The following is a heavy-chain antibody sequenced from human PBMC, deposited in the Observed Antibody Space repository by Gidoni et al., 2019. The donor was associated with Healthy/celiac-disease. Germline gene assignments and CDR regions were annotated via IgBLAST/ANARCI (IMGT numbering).Heavy chain of an antibody. CDR3: ASGYYYGSGSPPPEALNQPFDY. CDR2: IYSGGST. CDR1: GFTVSSNY. Sequence: EVQLVESGGGLVKPGGSLRLSCAASGFTVSSNYMSWVRQAPGRGLGWVSVIYSGGSTYYADSVKGRFTISRDNSKNTLYLQMNSLRAEDTAVYYCASGYYYGSGSPPPEALNQPFDYWGQGTLVTVSS. D-gene: IGHD3-10*01. J-gene: IGHJ4*02. V-gene: IGHV3-66*01.